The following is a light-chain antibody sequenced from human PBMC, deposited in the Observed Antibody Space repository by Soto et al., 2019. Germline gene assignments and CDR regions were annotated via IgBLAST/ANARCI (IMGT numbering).Light chain of an antibody. V-gene: IGKV3-15*01. CDR3: LQHYSSPWT. CDR2: RIF. CDR1: QSVSGY. J-gene: IGKJ1*01. Sequence: EIVMTQSPGTVSVFPGETVTLSCRASQSVSGYLDWFHQKPGQAPRLVLLRIFTRAIGVPARFSGSGSETEFPLTISGLQSEDSGVYYCLQHYSSPWTFGQGTKVEIK.